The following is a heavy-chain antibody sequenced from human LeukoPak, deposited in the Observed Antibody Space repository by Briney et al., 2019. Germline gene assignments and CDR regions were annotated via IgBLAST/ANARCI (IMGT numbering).Heavy chain of an antibody. D-gene: IGHD6-13*01. CDR3: ARGGGSSWYTGYYFDY. V-gene: IGHV3-66*01. J-gene: IGHJ4*02. CDR1: GFTVSSNY. Sequence: GGSLRLSCAASGFTVSSNYMSWVRHAPGEGLEWVSVIYSGGSTYYADSVKGRFTISRDNSKNTLYLQMNSLRAEDTAVYYCARGGGSSWYTGYYFDYWGQGTLVTVSS. CDR2: IYSGGST.